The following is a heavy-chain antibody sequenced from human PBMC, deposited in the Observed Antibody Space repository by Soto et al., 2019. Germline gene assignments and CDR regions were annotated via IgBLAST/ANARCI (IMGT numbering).Heavy chain of an antibody. J-gene: IGHJ4*02. CDR3: ARDAAAGLNDY. D-gene: IGHD6-13*01. CDR2: ISAYNGNT. CDR1: GYTFTSYG. V-gene: IGHV1-18*01. Sequence: QVQLVQSGAEVKKPGASVKVSCKASGYTFTSYGISWVRQAPGQGLEWMGWISAYNGNTKYVQKFQGRVTMTTDTSTSTASMELRSLRSDDTAVYYCARDAAAGLNDYWGQGTLVTVSS.